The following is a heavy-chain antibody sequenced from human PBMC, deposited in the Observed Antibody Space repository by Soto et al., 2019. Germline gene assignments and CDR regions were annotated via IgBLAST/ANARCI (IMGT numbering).Heavy chain of an antibody. CDR2: SSYSGST. Sequence: QMQLQESGPGLVKPSETLSLNCTVSGGSISSSSYYWGWMRQPPGRGLEWIGSSSYSGSTYYNPSLKSRVTISVDTSKNQFSLELTSVTDADTAMYYCASYGDYPWGQGTMVTVSS. CDR3: ASYGDYP. D-gene: IGHD4-17*01. J-gene: IGHJ3*01. CDR1: GGSISSSSYY. V-gene: IGHV4-39*01.